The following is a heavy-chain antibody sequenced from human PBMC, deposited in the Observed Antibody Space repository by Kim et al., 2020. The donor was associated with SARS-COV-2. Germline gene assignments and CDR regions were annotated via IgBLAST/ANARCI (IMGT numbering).Heavy chain of an antibody. J-gene: IGHJ4*02. Sequence: GGSLRLSCAATGFTFSNGWMSWVRQAPGRGLEWVGRIKSNTAGGTTDFAAPAKGRFTISRDDSKNTLYLLMNSLKTEDTAVYYCTTADRSILDYWGQGTL. V-gene: IGHV3-15*01. CDR3: TTADRSILDY. CDR2: IKSNTAGGTT. CDR1: GFTFSNGW. D-gene: IGHD2-15*01.